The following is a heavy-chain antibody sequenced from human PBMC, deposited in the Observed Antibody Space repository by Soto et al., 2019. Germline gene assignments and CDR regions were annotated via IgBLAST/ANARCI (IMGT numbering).Heavy chain of an antibody. D-gene: IGHD3-16*02. Sequence: HPGGSLRLSCAASGFTFSSYAMSWVRQAPGKGLEWVSAISGSGGSTYYADSVKGRFTISRDNAKNSLYLQMNSLRAEDTAVYYCARTTDDYVWGSYLYYFDYWGQGTLVTVSS. CDR3: ARTTDDYVWGSYLYYFDY. J-gene: IGHJ4*02. V-gene: IGHV3-23*01. CDR1: GFTFSSYA. CDR2: ISGSGGST.